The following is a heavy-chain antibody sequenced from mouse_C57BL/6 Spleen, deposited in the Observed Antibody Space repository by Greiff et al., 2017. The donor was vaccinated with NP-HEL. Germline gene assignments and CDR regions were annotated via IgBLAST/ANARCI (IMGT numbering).Heavy chain of an antibody. V-gene: IGHV3-8*01. CDR3: ARYDWDVRYFDV. Sequence: VQLQQSVPGLVNPSQTLSLTCSVSVYSFTSDYWHCFRHFPGNNLEYMGYISYSGSTYYNPSLKSRISITRDTSKNQYYLQLNSVTTEDTATYYCARYDWDVRYFDVWGTGTTVTVSS. J-gene: IGHJ1*03. CDR2: ISYSGST. D-gene: IGHD4-1*01. CDR1: VYSFTSDY.